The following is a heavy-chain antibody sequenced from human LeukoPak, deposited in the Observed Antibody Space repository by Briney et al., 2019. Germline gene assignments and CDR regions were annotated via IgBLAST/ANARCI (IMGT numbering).Heavy chain of an antibody. Sequence: SGGSLRLSCAASGFTFSSYAMGWVRQAPGKGLEWVSAISGSGGSTYYADSVKGRFTISRDNSKNTLYLQMNSLRAEDTAVYYCAKFPSYDFWSGYSRNWFDPWGQGTLVTVSS. V-gene: IGHV3-23*01. CDR1: GFTFSSYA. CDR2: ISGSGGST. J-gene: IGHJ5*02. CDR3: AKFPSYDFWSGYSRNWFDP. D-gene: IGHD3-3*01.